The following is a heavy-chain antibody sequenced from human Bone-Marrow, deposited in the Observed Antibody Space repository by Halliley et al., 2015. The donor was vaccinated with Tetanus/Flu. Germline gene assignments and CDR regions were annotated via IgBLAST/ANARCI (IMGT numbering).Heavy chain of an antibody. D-gene: IGHD6-13*01. J-gene: IGHJ4*02. CDR1: GFTFRRHW. CDR2: IDYDGGTL. Sequence: SLRLSCAASGFTFRRHWMHWVRQAPGKGLLWVSRIDYDGGTLDYAASVEGRFTISRDNAANTLYLQMNSLRVEDSAVYYCARNSWGIDFWGQGTLVPVSS. CDR3: ARNSWGIDF. V-gene: IGHV3-74*01.